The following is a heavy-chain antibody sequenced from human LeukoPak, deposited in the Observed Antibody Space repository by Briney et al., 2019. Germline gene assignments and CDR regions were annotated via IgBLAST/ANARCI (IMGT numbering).Heavy chain of an antibody. Sequence: SETLSLTCTVSGGSISSSSYYWGWIRQPPGKGLEWIGSICYSGSTYYNPSLKSRVTISVDTSKNQFSLKLSSVTAADTAVYYCARRAAVAGFFDYWGQGTLVTVSS. J-gene: IGHJ4*02. D-gene: IGHD6-19*01. CDR3: ARRAAVAGFFDY. CDR2: ICYSGST. V-gene: IGHV4-39*01. CDR1: GGSISSSSYY.